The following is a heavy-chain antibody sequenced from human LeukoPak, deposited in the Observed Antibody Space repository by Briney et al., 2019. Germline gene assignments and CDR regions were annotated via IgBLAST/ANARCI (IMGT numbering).Heavy chain of an antibody. J-gene: IGHJ4*02. Sequence: SETLSLTCTVSGVSISSSYWSWIRQPPGKGLEWIGYIYYSGNTKYNPSLKSRVTISVDTSNNQFSLRLSSVSAADTAVYYCARDPRASGYFDYWGQGTLVTVSS. V-gene: IGHV4-59*01. D-gene: IGHD3-10*01. CDR2: IYYSGNT. CDR1: GVSISSSY. CDR3: ARDPRASGYFDY.